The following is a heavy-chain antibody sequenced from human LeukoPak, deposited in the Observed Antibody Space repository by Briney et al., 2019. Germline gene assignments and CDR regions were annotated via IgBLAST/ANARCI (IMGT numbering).Heavy chain of an antibody. Sequence: GKSLKISCKGSGYSFTSYWIGWVRQMPGKGLEWMGIIYPGDSDTRYSPSFQGQVTISADKSISTAYLQWSSLKASDTAMYYCARVGSLLTYYFDYWGQGTLVTVSS. J-gene: IGHJ4*02. D-gene: IGHD2-15*01. CDR2: IYPGDSDT. V-gene: IGHV5-51*01. CDR1: GYSFTSYW. CDR3: ARVGSLLTYYFDY.